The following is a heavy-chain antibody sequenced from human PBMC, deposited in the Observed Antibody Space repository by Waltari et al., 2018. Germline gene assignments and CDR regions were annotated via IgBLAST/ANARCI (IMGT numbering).Heavy chain of an antibody. CDR2: INPNNGGT. V-gene: IGHV1-2*02. CDR3: ARSNGDYEMLDY. Sequence: QVQLVQSGAEVRKPGASVTVSCKASGYILTGYYIHWVRQAPGQGLGWMGWINPNNGGTVYAQKFQDRVTLTMDTSIRTHYMQLRSLTSGDTANYYCARSNGDYEMLDYWGQGTQVTVSS. CDR1: GYILTGYY. D-gene: IGHD4-17*01. J-gene: IGHJ4*02.